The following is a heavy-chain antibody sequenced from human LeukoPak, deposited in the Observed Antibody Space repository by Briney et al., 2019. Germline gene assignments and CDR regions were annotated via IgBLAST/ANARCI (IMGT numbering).Heavy chain of an antibody. CDR1: GYALTELS. D-gene: IGHD5-24*01. CDR2: INAGNGNT. CDR3: ARAGMAPYYGMDV. J-gene: IGHJ6*02. V-gene: IGHV1-3*01. Sequence: ASVKVSCKVSGYALTELSMHWVRQAPGQRLEWMGWINAGNGNTKYSQKFQGRVTITRDTSASTAYMELSSLRSEDTAVYYCARAGMAPYYGMDVWGQGTTVTVSS.